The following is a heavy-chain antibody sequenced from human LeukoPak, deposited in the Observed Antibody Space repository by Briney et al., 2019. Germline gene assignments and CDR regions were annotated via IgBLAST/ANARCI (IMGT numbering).Heavy chain of an antibody. CDR2: INPNSGGA. V-gene: IGHV1-2*02. J-gene: IGHJ4*02. D-gene: IGHD3-22*01. CDR1: VYTFTFYY. Sequence: ASVKVSFKSSVYTFTFYYMHWVRQAPGQGLEWMGWINPNSGGANYAQTLQGRVTMTRDTSISIVYMELSGLRTDDTAVYYCARVLRYDDSSGYYAYWGQGTLVTVSS. CDR3: ARVLRYDDSSGYYAY.